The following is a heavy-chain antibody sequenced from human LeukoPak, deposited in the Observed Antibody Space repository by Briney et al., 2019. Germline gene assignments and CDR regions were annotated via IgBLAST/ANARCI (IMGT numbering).Heavy chain of an antibody. J-gene: IGHJ4*02. CDR2: ISYDGSNK. V-gene: IGHV3-30*18. Sequence: PGGSLRLSCAASGFTFMSYGMHWVRQAPGKGLEWVAVISYDGSNKYYVDSVKGRFTISRDSSKNTLYLQMNSLRAEDTAVYYCAKESKETTRYYFDSWGQGTLVTVSS. CDR1: GFTFMSYG. D-gene: IGHD4-11*01. CDR3: AKESKETTRYYFDS.